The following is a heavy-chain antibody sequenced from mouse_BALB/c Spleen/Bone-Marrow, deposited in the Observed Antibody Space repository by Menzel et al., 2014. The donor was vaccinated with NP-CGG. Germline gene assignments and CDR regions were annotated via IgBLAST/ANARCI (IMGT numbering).Heavy chain of an antibody. J-gene: IGHJ4*01. CDR1: GYTFTSYW. Sequence: LQQPGSELVRPGASVKLSCKASGYTFTSYWMNWMKQRPGQGLEWIGNIYPGSGSSNYDEKFKSKATLTVDTSSSTAYMQLSSPTSEDSAVYYCTRGWRAMDYWGQGTSVTVSS. D-gene: IGHD2-3*01. CDR3: TRGWRAMDY. CDR2: IYPGSGSS. V-gene: IGHV1S22*01.